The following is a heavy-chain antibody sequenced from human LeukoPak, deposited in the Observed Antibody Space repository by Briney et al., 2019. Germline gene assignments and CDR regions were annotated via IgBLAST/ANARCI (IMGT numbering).Heavy chain of an antibody. J-gene: IGHJ4*02. V-gene: IGHV3-7*01. CDR1: GFTFSSSW. CDR2: IKQDGSEK. D-gene: IGHD2-2*01. CDR3: ASGEVPAAPDY. Sequence: AGGSLRLSCAASGFTFSSSWMDWVRQAPGKGLEWVANIKQDGSEKYYVDSVKGRFTISRDNAKNSLYLQMNSLRAEDTAVYYCASGEVPAAPDYWGQGTLVTVSS.